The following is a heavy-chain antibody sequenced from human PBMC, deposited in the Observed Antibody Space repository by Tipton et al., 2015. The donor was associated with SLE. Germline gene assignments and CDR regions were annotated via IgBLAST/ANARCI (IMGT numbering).Heavy chain of an antibody. Sequence: SLRLSCAASGFNFDNYGMSWVRQAPGKGLEWVSAISGSGVDPYYADSVKGRFTISRDNSKNTLYLQMSSLRAEDTAVYYCARRITGDFWSGWGFDYWGQGTLVTVSS. CDR1: GFNFDNYG. D-gene: IGHD3-3*01. CDR3: ARRITGDFWSGWGFDY. CDR2: ISGSGVDP. V-gene: IGHV3-23*01. J-gene: IGHJ4*02.